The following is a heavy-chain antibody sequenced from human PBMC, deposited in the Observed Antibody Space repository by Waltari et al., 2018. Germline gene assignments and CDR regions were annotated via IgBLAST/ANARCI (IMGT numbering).Heavy chain of an antibody. CDR3: ARRGRLSSYFFDY. Sequence: QLHLQESGPGLLKPSETLSLTCDVPGYSIRCGDFWGWIRQPPGKGLGWIGSIYPGGDTYFNPSLKSRVTISVDKSKNQYSLNLRSMTAADTAVYYCARRGRLSSYFFDYWGQGTLVTVSS. CDR2: IYPGGDT. V-gene: IGHV4-38-2*01. CDR1: GYSIRCGDF. J-gene: IGHJ4*02. D-gene: IGHD2-15*01.